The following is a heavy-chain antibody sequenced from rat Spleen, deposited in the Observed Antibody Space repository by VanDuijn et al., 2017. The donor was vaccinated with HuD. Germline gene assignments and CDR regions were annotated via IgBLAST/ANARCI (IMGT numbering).Heavy chain of an antibody. V-gene: IGHV5-27*01. Sequence: EVELVESGGGLVQPGRSMKVSCAASGITFSKYGMAWVRQAPTKGLEWVASISTSGGSTYYRDSVKGRFTISRDNPKSTLSLQMDSLRSEDTATYYCTTTWNFDYWGQGVMVTVSS. J-gene: IGHJ2*01. CDR2: ISTSGGST. CDR3: TTTWNFDY. CDR1: GITFSKYG.